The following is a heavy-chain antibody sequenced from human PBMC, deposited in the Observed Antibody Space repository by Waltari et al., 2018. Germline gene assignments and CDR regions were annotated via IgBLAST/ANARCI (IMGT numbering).Heavy chain of an antibody. CDR1: GYTFTGYY. J-gene: IGHJ3*02. Sequence: QVQLVQSGAEVKKPGASVKVSCKASGYTFTGYYMHWGRQAPGQGLEWMGWINPNSGGTNYAQKFQGRVTMTRDTSISTAYMELSRVRSDDTAVYYCARDVKPGAAGLDDGFDIWGQGTMVTVSS. CDR3: ARDVKPGAAGLDDGFDI. D-gene: IGHD6-13*01. V-gene: IGHV1-2*02. CDR2: INPNSGGT.